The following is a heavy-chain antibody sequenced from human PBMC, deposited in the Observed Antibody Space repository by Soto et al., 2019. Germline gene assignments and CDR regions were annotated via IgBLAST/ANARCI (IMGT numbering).Heavy chain of an antibody. D-gene: IGHD5-18*01. CDR3: TTVDTVRLDY. CDR1: GFTFTNAW. CDR2: IKSKPDGGTT. Sequence: GGSLRLSCAASGFTFTNAWMNWVRQAPGKGLEWVGRIKSKPDGGTTDYAAPVKGRFTISRDDAKNTLYLQMDSLKTEDTAVYFCTTVDTVRLDYWGQGTLVTVSS. J-gene: IGHJ4*02. V-gene: IGHV3-15*07.